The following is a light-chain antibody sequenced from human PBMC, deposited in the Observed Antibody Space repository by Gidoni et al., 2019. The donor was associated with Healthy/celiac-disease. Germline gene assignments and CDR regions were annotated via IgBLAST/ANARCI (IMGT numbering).Light chain of an antibody. V-gene: IGLV3-1*01. Sequence: SYELTQPPSVSVPPGQTASITGSGDKLGDNYACWYQQKPGQSPVLFIYPDGKRPSVIPELFSGSNSGNTATLTISGTQAMDESDYYCQAWASSTVVFGGGTKLTVL. J-gene: IGLJ2*01. CDR2: PDG. CDR1: KLGDNY. CDR3: QAWASSTVV.